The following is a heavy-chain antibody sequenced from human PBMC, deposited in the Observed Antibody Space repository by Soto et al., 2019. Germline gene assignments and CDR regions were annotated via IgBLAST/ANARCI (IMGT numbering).Heavy chain of an antibody. J-gene: IGHJ5*02. CDR3: ARAVEVIVVVAATRGRWFDP. CDR1: GYTSTSYA. Sequence: ASVKVSCKASGYTSTSYAMHWVRQAPGQRLEWMGWINAGNGNTKYSQKFQGRVTITRGTSASTAYMELSSLRSEDTAVYYCARAVEVIVVVAATRGRWFDPWGQGTLVTVSS. D-gene: IGHD2-15*01. V-gene: IGHV1-3*01. CDR2: INAGNGNT.